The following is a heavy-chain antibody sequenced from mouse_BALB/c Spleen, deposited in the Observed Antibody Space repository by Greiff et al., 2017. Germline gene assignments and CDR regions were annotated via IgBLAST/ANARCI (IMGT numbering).Heavy chain of an antibody. CDR2: ISSGSSTI. Sequence: EVHLVESGGGLVQPGGSRKLSCAASGFTFSSFGMHWVRQAPEKGLEWVAYISSGSSTIYYADTVKGRFTISRDNPKNTLFLQMTSLRSEDTAMYYCARSVRRGGYFDYWGQGTTLTVSS. CDR1: GFTFSSFG. V-gene: IGHV5-17*02. CDR3: ARSVRRGGYFDY. J-gene: IGHJ2*01.